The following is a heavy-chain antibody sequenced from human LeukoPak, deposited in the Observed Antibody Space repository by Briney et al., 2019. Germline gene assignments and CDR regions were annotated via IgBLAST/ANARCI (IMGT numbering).Heavy chain of an antibody. CDR3: ASAPAGCGGTCPFDS. D-gene: IGHD2-15*01. CDR1: GASISGYW. V-gene: IGHV4-4*07. Sequence: SETLSLTCDVSGASISGYWWSWIRQPAGKGLEWIGRMYTDGDTNYNPALKSRVTVSVDTSKNLFSLKLISVTAADTAVYYCASAPAGCGGTCPFDSWGQGTLVTVSS. J-gene: IGHJ4*02. CDR2: MYTDGDT.